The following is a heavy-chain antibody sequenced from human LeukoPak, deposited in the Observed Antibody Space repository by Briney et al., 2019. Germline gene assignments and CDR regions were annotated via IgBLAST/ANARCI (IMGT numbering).Heavy chain of an antibody. CDR1: GFTFSSYG. D-gene: IGHD3-22*01. Sequence: PGGSLRLSCAASGFTFSSYGMHWVRQAPGKGLEWVAVISYDGSNKYYADSVKGRFTISRDNSKNTLYLQMNSLRAEDTAVYYCAKCHRAHPPSEWLLPGGWFDPWGQGTLVTVSS. CDR2: ISYDGSNK. V-gene: IGHV3-30*18. J-gene: IGHJ5*02. CDR3: AKCHRAHPPSEWLLPGGWFDP.